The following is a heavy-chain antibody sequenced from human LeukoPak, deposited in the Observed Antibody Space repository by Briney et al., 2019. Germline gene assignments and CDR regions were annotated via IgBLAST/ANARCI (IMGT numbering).Heavy chain of an antibody. Sequence: GSLRLSCVASGFTFTNYAMSWVRQAPGKGLEWVSAITGSDGSSYYADCVKGRFTISRDNSKNTLYLQVNSLRAEDTAVYYCAKWGDYDILTGYYVPDYWGQGTLVTVSS. CDR2: ITGSDGSS. J-gene: IGHJ4*02. CDR1: GFTFTNYA. V-gene: IGHV3-23*01. CDR3: AKWGDYDILTGYYVPDY. D-gene: IGHD3-9*01.